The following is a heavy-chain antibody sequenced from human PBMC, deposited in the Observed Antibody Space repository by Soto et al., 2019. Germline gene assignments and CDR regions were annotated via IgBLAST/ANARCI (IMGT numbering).Heavy chain of an antibody. D-gene: IGHD3-10*01. V-gene: IGHV3-72*01. Sequence: GGSLRLSCAASGFTFSDHYMDWVRQAPGKGLEWVGRTRNKVNSYTTEYAASVKGRFTVSRDDSKNSLYLQMDSLQIEDTAVYFCARGGSYRAFDYWGQGTLVTVSS. CDR1: GFTFSDHY. J-gene: IGHJ4*02. CDR2: TRNKVNSYTT. CDR3: ARGGSYRAFDY.